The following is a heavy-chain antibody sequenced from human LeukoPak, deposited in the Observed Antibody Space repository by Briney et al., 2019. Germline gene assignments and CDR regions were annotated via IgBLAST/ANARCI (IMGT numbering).Heavy chain of an antibody. V-gene: IGHV4-34*01. CDR2: INHSGST. D-gene: IGHD6-6*01. CDR1: GGSFSGYY. Sequence: SETLSLTCAVYGGSFSGYYWNWIRQPPGKGLEWIGEINHSGSTNYNPSLKSRVTISVDTPKNQFSLKLSSVTAADTAVYYCAIRIAARPFDYWGQGTLVTVSS. CDR3: AIRIAARPFDY. J-gene: IGHJ4*02.